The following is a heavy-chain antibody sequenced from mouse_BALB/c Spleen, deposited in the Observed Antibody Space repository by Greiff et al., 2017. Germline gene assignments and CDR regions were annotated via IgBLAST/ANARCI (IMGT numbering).Heavy chain of an antibody. Sequence: QVQLKESGPGLVAPSQSLSITCTVSGFSLSRYSVHWVRQPPGKGLEWLGMIGGGGSTAYNSALKSRLSISKDNSKSQVSLKMNSLQTDDTAMYYCARNYYGSSFYFDYWGQGTTLTVSS. J-gene: IGHJ2*01. D-gene: IGHD1-1*01. CDR3: ARNYYGSSFYFDY. V-gene: IGHV2-6-4*01. CDR1: GFSLSRYS. CDR2: IGGGGST.